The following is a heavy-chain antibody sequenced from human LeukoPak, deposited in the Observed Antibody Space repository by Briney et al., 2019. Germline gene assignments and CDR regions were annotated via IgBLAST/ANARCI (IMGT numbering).Heavy chain of an antibody. CDR3: AIPRDGGWFDP. D-gene: IGHD3-10*01. CDR2: ISAYNGNT. Sequence: ASVKVSCKASGYTFTSYGISWVRQAPGQGLEWMGWISAYNGNTNYAQKLQGRVTMTTDASTSTAYMELRSLRSDDTAVYYCAIPRDGGWFDPWGQGTLVTVSS. V-gene: IGHV1-18*04. CDR1: GYTFTSYG. J-gene: IGHJ5*02.